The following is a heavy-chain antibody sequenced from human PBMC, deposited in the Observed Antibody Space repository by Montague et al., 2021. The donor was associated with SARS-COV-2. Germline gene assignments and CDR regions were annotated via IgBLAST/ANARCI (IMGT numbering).Heavy chain of an antibody. CDR1: GESIDRDTYY. Sequence: SETLSLTCIVSGESIDRDTYYWGRIRQSPGKGLEWIGSLSSSGSTYYNLSLRSRVTISMDTSKNHFSLKVNSVTATDTAVSFCARPGSVSGWFYFDDWGQGTLVSVSS. D-gene: IGHD6-19*01. V-gene: IGHV4-39*02. J-gene: IGHJ4*02. CDR2: LSSSGST. CDR3: ARPGSVSGWFYFDD.